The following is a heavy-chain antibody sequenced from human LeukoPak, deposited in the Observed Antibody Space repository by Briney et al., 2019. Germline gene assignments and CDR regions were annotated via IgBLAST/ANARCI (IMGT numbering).Heavy chain of an antibody. CDR2: PNFCEIT. V-gene: IGHV4-34*01. J-gene: IGHJ6*04. CDR1: GGSFRRYY. CDR3: ARRRCSGGSCYWGQGYWYYCGMDV. Sequence: LSLICAVSGGSFRRYYYHWIHPPPGTGIQRIAEPNFCEITNDNPSLKSRVSISVDTSKHQFSLKLSSVTAADSAVYCRARRRCSGGSCYWGQGYWYYCGMDVWGKATTATVS. D-gene: IGHD2-15*01.